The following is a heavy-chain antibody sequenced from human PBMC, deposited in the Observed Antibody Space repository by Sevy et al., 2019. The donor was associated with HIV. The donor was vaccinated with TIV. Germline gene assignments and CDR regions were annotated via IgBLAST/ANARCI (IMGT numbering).Heavy chain of an antibody. J-gene: IGHJ4*02. Sequence: SDTLSLTCTVSGGSINNYYWNWIRQPPGKGLDWIGYGDYSGSTNYNPSLKSRVTISVDVSKNQFSLKLSSVTAADTAVYYCARGMEWLPLKYWGQGALVTVSS. V-gene: IGHV4-59*01. CDR2: GDYSGST. D-gene: IGHD5-12*01. CDR1: GGSINNYY. CDR3: ARGMEWLPLKY.